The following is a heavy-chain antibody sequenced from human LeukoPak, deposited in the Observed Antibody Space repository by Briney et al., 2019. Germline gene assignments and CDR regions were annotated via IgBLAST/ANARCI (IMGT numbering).Heavy chain of an antibody. D-gene: IGHD6-13*01. CDR2: IYYSGST. Sequence: PSETLSLTCTVSGGSISSSSYYWGWIRQPPGKGLEWIGSIYYSGSTYYNPSLKSRVTISVDTSKNQFSLKLSSVTAADTAVYYCASSQQLGFWGQGTLVTVSS. J-gene: IGHJ4*02. CDR3: ASSQQLGF. CDR1: GGSISSSSYY. V-gene: IGHV4-39*07.